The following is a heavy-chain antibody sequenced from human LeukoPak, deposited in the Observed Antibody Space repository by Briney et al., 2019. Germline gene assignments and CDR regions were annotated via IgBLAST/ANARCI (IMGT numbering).Heavy chain of an antibody. D-gene: IGHD1-26*01. CDR1: GFTFSSYS. CDR2: ISSSSSYI. V-gene: IGHV3-21*01. J-gene: IGHJ6*03. CDR3: ARDSRSSGSPYYYYYMDV. Sequence: GGSLRLSCAASGFTFSSYSMNWVRQAPGKGLEWVSSISSSSSYIYYADSVKGRFTISRDNAKNSLYLQMNSLRAEDTAVYYCARDSRSSGSPYYYYYMDVWGKGTTVTVSS.